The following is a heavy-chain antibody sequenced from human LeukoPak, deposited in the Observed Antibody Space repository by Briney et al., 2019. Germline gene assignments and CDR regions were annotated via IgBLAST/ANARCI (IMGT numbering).Heavy chain of an antibody. D-gene: IGHD6-19*01. CDR2: IIPIFGTA. CDR3: ARDADSSGWYPHFDY. V-gene: IGHV1-69*13. Sequence: SVKVSCKASGGTFSSYAISWVRQAPGQGLEWMGGIIPIFGTANYAQKFQGRVTITADESTSTAYMELSSLRSEDTAVYYCARDADSSGWYPHFDYWGQGTLVTVSS. CDR1: GGTFSSYA. J-gene: IGHJ4*02.